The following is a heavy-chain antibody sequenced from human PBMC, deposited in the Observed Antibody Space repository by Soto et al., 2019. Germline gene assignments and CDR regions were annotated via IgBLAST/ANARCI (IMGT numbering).Heavy chain of an antibody. CDR2: IYYSGST. Sequence: SETLSLTCTVSGGSISSGGYYWSWIRQHPGKGLEWIGYIYYSGSTYYNPSLKSRVTISVDTSKNQFSLKLSSVTAADTAVYYCARWVVGAPPGEYYYYYIDVWGKGTTVTVS. J-gene: IGHJ6*03. V-gene: IGHV4-31*03. CDR3: ARWVVGAPPGEYYYYYIDV. CDR1: GGSISSGGYY. D-gene: IGHD3-10*01.